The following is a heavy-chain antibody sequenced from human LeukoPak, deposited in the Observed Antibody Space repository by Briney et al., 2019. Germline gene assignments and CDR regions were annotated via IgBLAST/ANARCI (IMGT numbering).Heavy chain of an antibody. CDR3: AKDYYDSCGYFDY. CDR1: GFTFSSYA. Sequence: GGSLRLSCAASGFTFSSYAMSWVRQAPGKGLEWVSAISGSGGSIYYADSVKGRFTISRDNSKNTLYLQMNSLRAEDTAVYYCAKDYYDSCGYFDYWGQGTLVTVSS. V-gene: IGHV3-23*01. CDR2: ISGSGGSI. D-gene: IGHD3-22*01. J-gene: IGHJ4*02.